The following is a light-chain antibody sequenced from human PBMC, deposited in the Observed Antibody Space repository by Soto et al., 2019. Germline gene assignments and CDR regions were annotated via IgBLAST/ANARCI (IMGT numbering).Light chain of an antibody. CDR2: GDN. Sequence: QSVMTQPPSASGTPGQRVTISCSGSRSNIGSNSANWYRQLPGTAPTLLIHGDNQRPSGVPDRFSGSKSDTSVSLAISGLQSEDEAIYYCSAWDDSLRAPVFGGGTKLTVL. CDR1: RSNIGSNS. V-gene: IGLV1-44*01. CDR3: SAWDDSLRAPV. J-gene: IGLJ2*01.